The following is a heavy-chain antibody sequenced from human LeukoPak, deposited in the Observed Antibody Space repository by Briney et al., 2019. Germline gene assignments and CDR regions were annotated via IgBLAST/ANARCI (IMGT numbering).Heavy chain of an antibody. D-gene: IGHD3-9*01. CDR1: GFTFSSYS. V-gene: IGHV3-21*04. CDR3: AKNVREADWYYYYMDV. Sequence: GGSLRLSCAASGFTFSSYSMNWVRQAPGKGLEWVSSISSSSSYIYYADSVKGRFTISRDNSKNTLYLQMNSLRAEDTAVYYCAKNVREADWYYYYMDVWGKGTTVTVSS. CDR2: ISSSSSYI. J-gene: IGHJ6*03.